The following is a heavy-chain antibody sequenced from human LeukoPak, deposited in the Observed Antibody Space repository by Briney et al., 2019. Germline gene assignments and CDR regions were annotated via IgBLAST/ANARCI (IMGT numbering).Heavy chain of an antibody. CDR1: GGSLTSSNQY. V-gene: IGHV4-39*07. J-gene: IGHJ6*03. CDR3: ARAKRFLEWFGGVYMDV. D-gene: IGHD3-3*01. CDR2: IYYSGRT. Sequence: SETLPLTCSVVGGSLTSSNQYWGWIRQPPGKGLEWIGSIYYSGRTYYNPSLKSRATISVDTSKNQFSLKLSSVTAADTAVYYCARAKRFLEWFGGVYMDVWGKGTTVTVSS.